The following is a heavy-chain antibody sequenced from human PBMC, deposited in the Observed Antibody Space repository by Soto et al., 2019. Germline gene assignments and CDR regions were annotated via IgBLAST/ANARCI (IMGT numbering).Heavy chain of an antibody. CDR3: AREDSIIIPAVSDF. J-gene: IGHJ4*02. CDR1: GFAFNNYG. V-gene: IGHV3-21*01. D-gene: IGHD2-2*01. CDR2: ISKSDYT. Sequence: NPGGSLRLSCTVSGFAFNNYGINWVRQAPGKGLEWVSSISKSDYTYYSDSVKGRFAISRDNAKSSVPLQMNTLRVEDTAVYYCAREDSIIIPAVSDFWGQGTLVTVSS.